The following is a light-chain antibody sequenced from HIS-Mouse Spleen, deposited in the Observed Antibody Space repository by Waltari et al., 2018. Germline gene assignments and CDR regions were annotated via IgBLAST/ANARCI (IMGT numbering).Light chain of an antibody. CDR3: QSYDSSNHVV. CDR2: EDN. Sequence: NFMLTQPHSVSESPGKTVTISCTGTTGSLASTYVQWYPQRPGSAPTTVIYEDNQRPSGVPDRFSGSIDSSSNSASLTISGLKTEDEADYYCQSYDSSNHVVFGGGTKLTVL. V-gene: IGLV6-57*02. J-gene: IGLJ2*01. CDR1: TGSLASTY.